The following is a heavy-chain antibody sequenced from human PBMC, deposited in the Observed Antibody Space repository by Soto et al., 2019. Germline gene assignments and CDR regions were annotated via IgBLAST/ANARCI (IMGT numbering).Heavy chain of an antibody. CDR1: GGSISRGGYS. J-gene: IGHJ4*02. CDR3: ARVTNYGSGSYDY. D-gene: IGHD3-10*01. V-gene: IGHV4-30-2*01. CDR2: IYHSGST. Sequence: SETLSLTCAVSGGSISRGGYSWSWIRQPPGKGLEWIGYIYHSGSTYYNPSLKSRVTISVDRSKNQFSLKLSSVTAADTAVYYCARVTNYGSGSYDYWGQGTLVTVSS.